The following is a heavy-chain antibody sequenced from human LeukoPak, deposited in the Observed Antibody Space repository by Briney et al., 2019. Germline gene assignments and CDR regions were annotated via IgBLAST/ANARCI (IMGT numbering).Heavy chain of an antibody. D-gene: IGHD6-19*01. CDR2: ISGSGGST. Sequence: GGSLRLSCAASGFTFNNYAMNWVRQAPGKGLEWVSAISGSGGSTYYADSVKGRFTISRDNSKNTLYLQMNSLRAEDTAVYYCAKIPGYSSVYYFDYWGQGTLVTVSS. V-gene: IGHV3-23*01. CDR3: AKIPGYSSVYYFDY. CDR1: GFTFNNYA. J-gene: IGHJ4*02.